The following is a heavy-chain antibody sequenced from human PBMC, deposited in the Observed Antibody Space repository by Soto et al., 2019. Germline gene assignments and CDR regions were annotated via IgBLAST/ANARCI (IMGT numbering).Heavy chain of an antibody. CDR3: ARNGVKGPYYFDY. CDR1: GYTLTELS. V-gene: IGHV1-18*01. D-gene: IGHD4-17*01. CDR2: ISAYNGNT. J-gene: IGHJ4*02. Sequence: ASVKVSCKVSGYTLTELSMHWVRQAPGQGLEWMGWISAYNGNTNYAQKLQGRVTMTTDTSTSTAYMELRSLRSDDTAVYYCARNGVKGPYYFDYWGQGTLVTVSS.